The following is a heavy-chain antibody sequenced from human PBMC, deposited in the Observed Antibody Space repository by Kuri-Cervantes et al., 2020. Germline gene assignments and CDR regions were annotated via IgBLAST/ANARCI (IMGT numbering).Heavy chain of an antibody. J-gene: IGHJ4*02. CDR2: INHSGST. Sequence: GSLRLSCAVDGGSFSGYYWSWIRQPPGKGLEWIGEINHSGSTNYNPSLKSRVTISVDTSKNQFSLKLSSVTPADTAVYYCAREPNWGSGYWGQGTLVTVSS. D-gene: IGHD7-27*01. CDR3: AREPNWGSGY. CDR1: GGSFSGYY. V-gene: IGHV4-34*01.